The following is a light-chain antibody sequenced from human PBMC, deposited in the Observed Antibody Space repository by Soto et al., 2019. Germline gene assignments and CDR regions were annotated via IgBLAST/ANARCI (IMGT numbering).Light chain of an antibody. J-gene: IGLJ7*01. V-gene: IGLV1-40*01. CDR1: SSNIGAGHD. Sequence: QSVLTQSPSVSGAPGQRVTISCTGTSSNIGAGHDVQWYQQPPGTAPKLLIYANFNRPSGVPDRFSGSTSGTSSSLAITGLQAEDEADYYCQSDDTGLHVVFGGGTQLTVL. CDR2: ANF. CDR3: QSDDTGLHVV.